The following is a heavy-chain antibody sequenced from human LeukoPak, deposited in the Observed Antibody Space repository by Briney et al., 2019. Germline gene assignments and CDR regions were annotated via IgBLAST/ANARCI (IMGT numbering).Heavy chain of an antibody. CDR2: ISWNSGSI. J-gene: IGHJ4*02. D-gene: IGHD7-27*01. CDR1: GFTFDDYA. CDR3: ARGQEANWGWREDFDY. V-gene: IGHV3-9*01. Sequence: PGGSLRLSCAASGFTFDDYAMHWVRQAPGKGLEWVSGISWNSGSIGYADSVKGRFTISRDNAKNSLYLQMNSLRAEDTAVYYCARGQEANWGWREDFDYWGQGTLVTVSS.